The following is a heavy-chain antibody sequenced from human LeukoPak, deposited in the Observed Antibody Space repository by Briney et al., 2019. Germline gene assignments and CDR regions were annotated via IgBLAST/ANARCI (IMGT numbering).Heavy chain of an antibody. V-gene: IGHV1-18*01. CDR2: ISAYNGNT. CDR3: ARGGPNYYDSSGYYYGVDY. Sequence: ASVKVSCKASGYTFTSYGISWVRQAPGQGLEWMGWISAYNGNTNYAQKLQGRVTMTTDTSTSTAYMELRSLRSDDTAVYYCARGGPNYYDSSGYYYGVDYWGQGTLVTVSS. J-gene: IGHJ4*02. CDR1: GYTFTSYG. D-gene: IGHD3-22*01.